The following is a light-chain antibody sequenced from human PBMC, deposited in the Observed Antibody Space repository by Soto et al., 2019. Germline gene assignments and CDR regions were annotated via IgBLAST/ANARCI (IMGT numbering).Light chain of an antibody. CDR3: QQRSDWPLT. CDR1: QSVNTY. Sequence: EIVLTQSPATLSLSPEERATLSCRASQSVNTYLAWYQQRPGQAPRLLMYDASNRATGIPARFSGRGSGTDFTLTIDSLEPEDFAVYYCQQRSDWPLTFGGGTKVEI. J-gene: IGKJ4*01. V-gene: IGKV3-11*01. CDR2: DAS.